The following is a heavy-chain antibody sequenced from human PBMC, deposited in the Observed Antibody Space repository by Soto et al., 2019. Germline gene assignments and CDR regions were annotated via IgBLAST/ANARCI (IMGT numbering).Heavy chain of an antibody. V-gene: IGHV1-24*01. J-gene: IGHJ6*02. CDR2: FDPQDGET. CDR3: ATTPPIAVAGTPNYYYSYGMDV. CDR1: GYTLTELS. Sequence: ASVKASCKVSGYTLTELSMHWVRQAPGRGLARMGGFDPQDGETIYAQKFQGRVTMTEDTSTDTAYMQLSSLRSEDTAAYYCATTPPIAVAGTPNYYYSYGMDVWGQGTTVTSP. D-gene: IGHD6-19*01.